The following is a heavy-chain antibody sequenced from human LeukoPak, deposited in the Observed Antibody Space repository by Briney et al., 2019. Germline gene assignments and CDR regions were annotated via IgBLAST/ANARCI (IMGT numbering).Heavy chain of an antibody. CDR2: MDENGNEI. CDR3: ARPRGCGTSRCNNFDY. CDR1: GFTFRYYA. J-gene: IGHJ4*02. Sequence: PGGSLRLSCAASGFTFRYYAMSWVRQAPGKGLEWVAKMDENGNEIFYVDSVKGRFTISRDNAKNSLYLQMNRLRADDTAVYYCARPRGCGTSRCNNFDYWGQGTLVTVSS. V-gene: IGHV3-7*01. D-gene: IGHD2-21*01.